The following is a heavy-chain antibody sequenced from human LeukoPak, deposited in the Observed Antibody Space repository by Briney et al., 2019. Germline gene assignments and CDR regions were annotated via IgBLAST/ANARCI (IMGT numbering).Heavy chain of an antibody. CDR1: GFTFNIYE. V-gene: IGHV3-48*03. CDR2: ISNSGTTV. D-gene: IGHD1-26*01. J-gene: IGHJ4*02. CDR3: ARGGGSYPFFDY. Sequence: GGSLRLSCAASGFTFNIYEMNWVRQAPGRGLEWVSYISNSGTTVYYADSVKGRFTISRDNAKNSLYLQIHSLRAEDTAVYYCARGGGSYPFFDYWGQGTLVTVPS.